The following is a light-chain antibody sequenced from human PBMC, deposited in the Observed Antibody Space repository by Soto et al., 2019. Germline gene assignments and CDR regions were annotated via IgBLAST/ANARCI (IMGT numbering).Light chain of an antibody. CDR2: AAS. CDR3: QQYVRAFRS. J-gene: IGKJ1*01. V-gene: IGKV1-6*01. Sequence: AIQMTPSPSSLSASVVDRVTITCRASQGIRNDLGWYQQKPGKAPKLLIYAASSLQSGVPSRFSGSGSGTEFTLTISSLQPDDFATYYCQQYVRAFRSFGQGTKVDIK. CDR1: QGIRND.